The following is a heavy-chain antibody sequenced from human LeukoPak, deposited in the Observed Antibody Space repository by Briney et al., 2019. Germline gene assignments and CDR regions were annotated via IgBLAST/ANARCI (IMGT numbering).Heavy chain of an antibody. V-gene: IGHV1-24*01. J-gene: IGHJ3*02. CDR2: FDPEDGET. CDR3: ATANDYGDSYDAFDI. D-gene: IGHD4-17*01. Sequence: ASVKVSCKVSGYTLTELSMHWVRQAPGKGLEWMGGFDPEDGETIYAQKFQGRVTMTEDTSTDTAYMELSSLRSEDTAVYYCATANDYGDSYDAFDIWGQGTMVTVSS. CDR1: GYTLTELS.